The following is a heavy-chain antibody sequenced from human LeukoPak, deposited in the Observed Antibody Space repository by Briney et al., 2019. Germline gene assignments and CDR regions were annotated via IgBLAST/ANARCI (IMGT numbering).Heavy chain of an antibody. CDR3: AKEPREYCSSTSCPNWFDS. D-gene: IGHD2-2*01. V-gene: IGHV3-23*01. CDR1: GFTFNNHA. J-gene: IGHJ5*01. Sequence: QSGGSLRLSCAASGFTFNNHAMSWVRQAPGKGLEWVSAISASGGTTYYADSVKGRFTISRDNSENTLFLQMNSLRAEDTAVYYCAKEPREYCSSTSCPNWFDSWGQGTLVTVSS. CDR2: ISASGGTT.